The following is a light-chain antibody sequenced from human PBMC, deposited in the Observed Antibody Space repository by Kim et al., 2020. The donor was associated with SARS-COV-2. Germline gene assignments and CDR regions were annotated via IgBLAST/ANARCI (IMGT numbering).Light chain of an antibody. CDR2: EVS. Sequence: QSALTQPASVSGSPGQSITISCTGTSSDVGNYNVVSWYQQHPGKVPRLILYEVSNRPSGVSDRFSGSKSGNTASLTISGLQAEDEADYYCCSYASSNAYVFGTGTKVTVL. J-gene: IGLJ1*01. CDR1: SSDVGNYNV. CDR3: CSYASSNAYV. V-gene: IGLV2-23*02.